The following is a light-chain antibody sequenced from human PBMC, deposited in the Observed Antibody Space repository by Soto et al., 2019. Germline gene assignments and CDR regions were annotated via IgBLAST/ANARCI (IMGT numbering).Light chain of an antibody. J-gene: IGLJ3*02. Sequence: QAVVTQPPSASGTPGQRVTISCSGSSSNIGSNTVNWYQQLPGTAPKLLIYSNNQRPSGVPDRFSGSKSGTSASLAISGLQSEDEADYCCAAWDDSLNGWVFGGGTKVTVL. V-gene: IGLV1-44*01. CDR1: SSNIGSNT. CDR3: AAWDDSLNGWV. CDR2: SNN.